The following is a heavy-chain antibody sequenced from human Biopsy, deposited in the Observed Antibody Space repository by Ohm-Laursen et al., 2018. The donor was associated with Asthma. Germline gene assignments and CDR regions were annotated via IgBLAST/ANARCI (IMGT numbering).Heavy chain of an antibody. D-gene: IGHD3-22*01. CDR3: ARILRRSGSYFVDY. J-gene: IGHJ4*02. CDR2: IHHSGTS. CDR1: GDSITSGGCC. Sequence: SDTLSLTCPVSGDSITSGGCCWNWIRQHPGKGLEWIGYIHHSGTSYFNPSLKSRVSFSRDTSKNQFSLRLSSVTAADTAMYYCARILRRSGSYFVDYWGQGTLATVSS. V-gene: IGHV4-31*03.